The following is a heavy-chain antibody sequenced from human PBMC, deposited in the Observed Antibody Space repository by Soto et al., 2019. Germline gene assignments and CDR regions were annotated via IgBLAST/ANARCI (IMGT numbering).Heavy chain of an antibody. CDR1: RFTFSNYS. Sequence: QVQLVESGGGVVEPGKSLRLSCAASRFTFSNYSMHWVRQAPGKGLEWVALISDDGTKKYYADSVKGRFTISRDNSKNTLYLQMNSLRAEDTAVYFCARELYYYDSSGYYPLENWGQGTLVTVSS. V-gene: IGHV3-30*03. CDR2: ISDDGTKK. CDR3: ARELYYYDSSGYYPLEN. D-gene: IGHD3-22*01. J-gene: IGHJ4*02.